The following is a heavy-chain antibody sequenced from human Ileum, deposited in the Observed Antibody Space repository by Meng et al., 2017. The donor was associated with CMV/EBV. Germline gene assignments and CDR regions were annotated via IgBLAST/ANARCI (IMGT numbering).Heavy chain of an antibody. D-gene: IGHD2-21*02. CDR2: ISSNSYYI. CDR1: GFTFSVYT. CDR3: AREAGGGHSASDWFDP. J-gene: IGHJ5*02. Sequence: GGSLRLSCAASGFTFSVYTINWVRQAPGKGLEWVSSISSNSYYIYYADSVKGRFTISRDNTQNSLYLQMNSLRAEDTAVYYCAREAGGGHSASDWFDPWGQGNLVNVSS. V-gene: IGHV3-21*01.